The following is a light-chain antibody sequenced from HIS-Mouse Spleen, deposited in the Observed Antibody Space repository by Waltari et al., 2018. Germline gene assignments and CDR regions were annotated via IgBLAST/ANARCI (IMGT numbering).Light chain of an antibody. J-gene: IGLJ1*01. Sequence: QSALTQPASVSGSPGQSITISCTGTSSDVGCYNYLPGYQQHPGKAPKLMIYEVSNRPSGVSNRFSGSKSGNTASLTISGLQAEDEADYYCSSYTSSSTLVFGTGTKVTVL. CDR1: SSDVGCYNY. CDR3: SSYTSSSTLV. V-gene: IGLV2-14*01. CDR2: EVS.